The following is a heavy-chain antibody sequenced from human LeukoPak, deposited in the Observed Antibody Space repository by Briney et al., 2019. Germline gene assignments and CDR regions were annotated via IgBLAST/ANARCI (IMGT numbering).Heavy chain of an antibody. CDR2: VKKDASER. CDR1: GFTFSNNW. J-gene: IGHJ4*02. Sequence: GGSLRLSCAASGFTFSNNWMTWVRQAPGKGLEWVASVKKDASERYYVDSVKGRFTISRDNAKNSLYLQMNSLRGDDTAVYYCATVAGDCSGGRCYLLRFDYWGQGTLVTVSS. V-gene: IGHV3-7*01. D-gene: IGHD2-15*01. CDR3: ATVAGDCSGGRCYLLRFDY.